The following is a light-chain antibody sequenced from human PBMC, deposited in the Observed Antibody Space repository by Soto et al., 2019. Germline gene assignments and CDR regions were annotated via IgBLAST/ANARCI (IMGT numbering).Light chain of an antibody. CDR2: EVS. V-gene: IGLV2-14*01. CDR3: SSYTTTSTVV. CDR1: SSDVGDNY. Sequence: QSALAQPPSASGSPGQSVTISCTGTSSDVGDNYVSWYQQHLGKAPKLIIYEVSNRPSGVSNRFAGSKSGNTAFLTISGLQAEDEAVYYCSSYTTTSTVVFGGGTKVTVL. J-gene: IGLJ2*01.